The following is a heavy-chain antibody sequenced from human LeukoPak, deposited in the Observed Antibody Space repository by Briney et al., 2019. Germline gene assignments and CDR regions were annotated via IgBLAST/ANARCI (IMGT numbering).Heavy chain of an antibody. CDR2: VHLDGRT. V-gene: IGHV4-4*02. CDR1: GGSVTSTNW. J-gene: IGHJ4*02. Sequence: PSETLSLTCDVSGGSVTSTNWWTWVGQPPGKGLEWIGEVHLDGRTNYNPSLKSRLIMSVDLPENHISLKLTSVTAADTAIYYCSRESGAFCPFGYWGQGTLVIVPS. CDR3: SRESGAFCPFGY. D-gene: IGHD1-26*01.